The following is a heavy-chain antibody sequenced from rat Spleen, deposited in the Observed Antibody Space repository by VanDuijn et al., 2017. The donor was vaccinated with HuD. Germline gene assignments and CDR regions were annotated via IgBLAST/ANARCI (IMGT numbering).Heavy chain of an antibody. CDR1: GFTFSDYY. V-gene: IGHV5-29*01. J-gene: IGHJ1*01. Sequence: EVQLVESDGGLVQPGRSLKLSCATSGFTFSDYYMAWVRQAPTEGLEWVASITYDGTSTYYRDSVRARFTLSSDNAKSTLYLQIDSLRSEDTATYYCARVIYYYVSGGWYFDLWGPGTMVTVSS. D-gene: IGHD1-12*01. CDR2: ITYDGTST. CDR3: ARVIYYYVSGGWYFDL.